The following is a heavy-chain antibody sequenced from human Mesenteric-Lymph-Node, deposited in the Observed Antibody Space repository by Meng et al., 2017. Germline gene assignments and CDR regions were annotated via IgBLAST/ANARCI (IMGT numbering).Heavy chain of an antibody. CDR1: GYTFTGYY. CDR3: ARRMVRGVVNWFDP. V-gene: IGHV1-2*02. D-gene: IGHD3-10*01. Sequence: ASVKVSCKASGYTFTGYYMQWVRQAPGQGLEWMGWVNPKSGGTNYAQKFQGRVTMTRDTSISTAYMELSRLTSDDTAVYYCARRMVRGVVNWFDPWGQGTLVTGSS. CDR2: VNPKSGGT. J-gene: IGHJ5*02.